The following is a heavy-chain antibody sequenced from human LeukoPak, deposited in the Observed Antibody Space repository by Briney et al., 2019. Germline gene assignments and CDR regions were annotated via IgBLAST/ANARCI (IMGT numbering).Heavy chain of an antibody. V-gene: IGHV1-18*01. J-gene: IGHJ3*02. CDR1: GYTFTSYG. D-gene: IGHD3-22*01. Sequence: GASVKVSCKASGYTFTSYGISWVRQAPGQGLEWMGWISAYNGNTNYAQKLQGRVTMTTDTSTSTAYMELRSLRSDDTAVYYCARGGVVYNSSGYSNGAFDIWGQGKMVTVSS. CDR2: ISAYNGNT. CDR3: ARGGVVYNSSGYSNGAFDI.